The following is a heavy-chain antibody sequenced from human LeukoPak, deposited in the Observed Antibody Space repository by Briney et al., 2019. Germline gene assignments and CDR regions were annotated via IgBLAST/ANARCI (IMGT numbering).Heavy chain of an antibody. Sequence: SETLSLTCIVSGGFMNSDSYYWAWIRQPPGKGLQWIGSLYYRGSAYYGPSLKGRVTIPGDTSQTQFSLKLNSVTAADTAVYYCARHRRGTGWYFMDYWGQGALVTVSS. D-gene: IGHD6-19*01. J-gene: IGHJ4*02. CDR2: LYYRGSA. V-gene: IGHV4-39*01. CDR3: ARHRRGTGWYFMDY. CDR1: GGFMNSDSYY.